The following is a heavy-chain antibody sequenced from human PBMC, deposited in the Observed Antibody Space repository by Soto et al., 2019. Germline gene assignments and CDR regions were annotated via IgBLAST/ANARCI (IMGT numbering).Heavy chain of an antibody. D-gene: IGHD2-2*01. J-gene: IGHJ4*02. CDR1: GGTFSSYT. Sequence: QVQLVQSGAEVKKPGSSVKVSCKASGGTFSSYTISWVRQAPGQGLEWMGRIIPILGIANYAQKFQGRVTITADKSTSTAYMELSSLRSEDTAVYYCASALGYCSSTSCRRSVYYFDYWGQGTLFTVSS. CDR3: ASALGYCSSTSCRRSVYYFDY. V-gene: IGHV1-69*02. CDR2: IIPILGIA.